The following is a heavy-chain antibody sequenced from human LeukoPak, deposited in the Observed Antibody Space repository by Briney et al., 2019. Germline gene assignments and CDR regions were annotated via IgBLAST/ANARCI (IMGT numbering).Heavy chain of an antibody. CDR3: ATEWEQLIRTGNFDY. CDR2: IYYRGST. CDR1: GGSISSYY. J-gene: IGHJ4*02. Sequence: SETLSLTCTVSGGSISSYYWGWIRQPPGKGLEWIGSIYYRGSTYYNLSLKSRVTISVDTSKNQFSLTLNSVTAADTAVYYCATEWEQLIRTGNFDYWGQGTLVTVSS. V-gene: IGHV4-39*01. D-gene: IGHD1-26*01.